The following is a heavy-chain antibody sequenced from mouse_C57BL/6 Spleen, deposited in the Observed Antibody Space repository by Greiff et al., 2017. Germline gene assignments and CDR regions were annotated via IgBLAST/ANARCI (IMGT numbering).Heavy chain of an antibody. CDR3: ARRDYYGSSSSFAY. J-gene: IGHJ3*01. Sequence: VQLQQPGAELVRPGSSVKLSCKASGYTFTSYWLDWVKQRPGQGLEWIGNIYPSDSETHYNQKFKDKATLTVDKSSSTAYMQLSSLTSEDSAVYYCARRDYYGSSSSFAYWGQGTLVTVSA. D-gene: IGHD1-1*01. CDR1: GYTFTSYW. CDR2: IYPSDSET. V-gene: IGHV1-61*01.